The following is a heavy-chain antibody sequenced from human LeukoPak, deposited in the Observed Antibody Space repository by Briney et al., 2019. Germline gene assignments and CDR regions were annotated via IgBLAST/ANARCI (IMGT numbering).Heavy chain of an antibody. CDR1: GGSIRSYY. J-gene: IGHJ4*02. V-gene: IGHV4-59*05. CDR3: AISGSGTYYDEQFDY. CDR2: IYHTGTT. Sequence: ETLSLTCTVSGGSIRSYYWSWIRQTPGKGLEWIGSIYHTGTTYYNPSLKTRVTIYVGTSKKQFSLKLNSVTAADTAVYYCAISGSGTYYDEQFDYWGQGTLVTVSS. D-gene: IGHD3-10*01.